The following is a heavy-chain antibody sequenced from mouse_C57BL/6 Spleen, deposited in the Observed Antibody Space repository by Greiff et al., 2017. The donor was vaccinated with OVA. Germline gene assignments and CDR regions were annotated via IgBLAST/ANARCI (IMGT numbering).Heavy chain of an antibody. J-gene: IGHJ3*01. V-gene: IGHV5-4*03. D-gene: IGHD2-4*01. CDR2: ISDGGSYT. Sequence: EVKVVESGGGLVKPGGSLKLSCAASGFTFSSYAMSWVRQTPEKRLEWVATISDGGSYTYYPDNVKGRFTISRDNAKNNLYLQMSHLKSEDTAMYYCATVYYDYDGFAYWGQGTLVTVSA. CDR1: GFTFSSYA. CDR3: ATVYYDYDGFAY.